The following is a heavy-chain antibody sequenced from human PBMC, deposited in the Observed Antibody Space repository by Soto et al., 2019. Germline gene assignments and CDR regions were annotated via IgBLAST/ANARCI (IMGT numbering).Heavy chain of an antibody. D-gene: IGHD6-19*01. V-gene: IGHV1-18*01. CDR2: ISAINGAT. J-gene: IGHJ4*02. CDR1: GYTFATYG. Sequence: QVQLVQSGGEVRKPGASVKVSCKASGYTFATYGVSWVRQAPGHGLEWVGWISAINGATSSAQKFKDRVIMTTDTSTSTAFMELRSLRSDDTAIYYCRRCKSIAVAEGYWGQGTRVTVSS. CDR3: RRCKSIAVAEGY.